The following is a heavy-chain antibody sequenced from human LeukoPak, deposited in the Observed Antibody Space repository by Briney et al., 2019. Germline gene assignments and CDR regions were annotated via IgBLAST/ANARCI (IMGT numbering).Heavy chain of an antibody. J-gene: IGHJ3*02. CDR2: IIANGANT. D-gene: IGHD4-17*01. Sequence: GGSLRLSCAASGFTFSAYAMIWVRQSPGKGLEWASGIIANGANTYYADSVKGRFTISRDNSKNTLYLHMSSLRAEDAAVYHCAKDPNGDYVGAFDSWGQGTTVIVSS. CDR3: AKDPNGDYVGAFDS. V-gene: IGHV3-23*01. CDR1: GFTFSAYA.